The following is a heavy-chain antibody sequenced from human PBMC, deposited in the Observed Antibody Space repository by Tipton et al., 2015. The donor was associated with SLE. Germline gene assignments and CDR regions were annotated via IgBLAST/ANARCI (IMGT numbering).Heavy chain of an antibody. CDR1: GGSVSSSSKY. Sequence: GLVKPSENLSLTCTVSGGSVSSSSKYWAWIRQPPGKGLEWIGSIYYTGTTTYYNSFLKSRVTMSVDTSRNQFSLRLASVTAADTAMYYCARSTWLEFFQDWGQGAVVTVSS. J-gene: IGHJ1*01. CDR3: ARSTWLEFFQD. D-gene: IGHD2/OR15-2a*01. V-gene: IGHV4-39*07. CDR2: IYYTGTTT.